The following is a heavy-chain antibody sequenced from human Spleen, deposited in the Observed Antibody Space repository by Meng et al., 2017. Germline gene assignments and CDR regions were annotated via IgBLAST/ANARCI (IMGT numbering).Heavy chain of an antibody. J-gene: IGHJ4*02. V-gene: IGHV2-5*02. Sequence: QITLKWSGPTLVKPTQTLTLTCTFSGFSLRTRGVVVGWIRQPPGKALEWLAHIYWDDDKRYSPSLESRLTITKDTSKNQVVLTMTNMDPVDTATFYCAHILHYGDYYYFNSWGQGTLVTVSS. D-gene: IGHD4-17*01. CDR2: IYWDDDK. CDR1: GFSLRTRGVV. CDR3: AHILHYGDYYYFNS.